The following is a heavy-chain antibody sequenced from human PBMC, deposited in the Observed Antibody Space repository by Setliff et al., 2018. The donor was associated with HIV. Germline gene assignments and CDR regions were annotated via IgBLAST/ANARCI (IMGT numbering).Heavy chain of an antibody. D-gene: IGHD2-21*02. J-gene: IGHJ4*02. V-gene: IGHV4-4*02. CDR2: IHHSGDT. CDR1: GGSIGGTHY. CDR3: ADPPAGL. Sequence: SETLSLTCAVSGGSIGGTHYWHWVRQPPGRGLEWIGDIHHSGDTNYNPSLKSRVTLSIDNFNNQFSLKLTSVTAADTAIYYCADPPAGLWGQGILVTVSS.